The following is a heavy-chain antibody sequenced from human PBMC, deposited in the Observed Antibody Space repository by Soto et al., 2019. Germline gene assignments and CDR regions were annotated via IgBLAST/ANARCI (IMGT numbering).Heavy chain of an antibody. CDR3: ARDLNYDFWSGYRPKDYGMDV. D-gene: IGHD3-3*01. Sequence: GGSLRLSCAASGFTFSSYSMNWVRQAPGKGLEWVSSISSSSSYIYYADSVKGRFAISRDDAKNSLYLQMNSLRAEDTAVYYCARDLNYDFWSGYRPKDYGMDVWGQGTTVTVSS. CDR2: ISSSSSYI. CDR1: GFTFSSYS. V-gene: IGHV3-21*01. J-gene: IGHJ6*02.